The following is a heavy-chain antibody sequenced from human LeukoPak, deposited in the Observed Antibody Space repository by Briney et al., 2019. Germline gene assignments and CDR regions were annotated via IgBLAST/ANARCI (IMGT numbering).Heavy chain of an antibody. D-gene: IGHD6-19*01. J-gene: IGHJ5*02. Sequence: KPSETLSLTCTVSGGSVSNYYWSWIRQPPGKGLEWLGNIYYSGSTNYNPSLKSRVTISLDTSTNQFSLNLIPVTAADTAVYYCAREKQWLASGWFDPWGQGTLVTVSS. V-gene: IGHV4-59*02. CDR2: IYYSGST. CDR1: GGSVSNYY. CDR3: AREKQWLASGWFDP.